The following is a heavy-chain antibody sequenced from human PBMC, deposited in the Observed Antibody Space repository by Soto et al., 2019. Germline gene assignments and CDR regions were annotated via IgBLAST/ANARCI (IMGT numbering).Heavy chain of an antibody. D-gene: IGHD6-19*01. V-gene: IGHV4-61*08. CDR1: GGSVSTGVHY. CDR2: ISYSGST. Sequence: QVQLQESGPGLVKPSETLSLTGTVSVSGGSVSTGVHYWSWIRQPPGKGLEWIGYISYSGSTNYNPSRNSRVTISVDTSKSQFSLKLTSVTAAGTAVYYCATGYYTGWYWFDRWGRGTLVTVSS. J-gene: IGHJ2*01. CDR3: ATGYYTGWYWFDR.